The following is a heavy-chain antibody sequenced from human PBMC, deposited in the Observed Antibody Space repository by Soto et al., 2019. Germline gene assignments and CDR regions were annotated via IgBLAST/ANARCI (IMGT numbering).Heavy chain of an antibody. Sequence: QVHLEQSGAEEKKPGASVKVSCKASGYTFTTSVHWVRQAPGQRLEWMGWSNVGNGNTKYSQKFQGRISFTRNTSATTAYMELSSLISEDTAVYYCARDQGGLGGGNDYWGRGTLVTVSS. J-gene: IGHJ4*02. CDR3: ARDQGGLGGGNDY. V-gene: IGHV1-3*05. CDR1: GYTFTTSV. D-gene: IGHD2-15*01. CDR2: SNVGNGNT.